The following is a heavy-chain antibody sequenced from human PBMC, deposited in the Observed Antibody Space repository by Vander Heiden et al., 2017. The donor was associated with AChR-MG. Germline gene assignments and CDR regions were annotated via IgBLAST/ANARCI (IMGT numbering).Heavy chain of an antibody. CDR1: GGSISSGGYY. D-gene: IGHD6-6*01. V-gene: IGHV4-31*03. CDR2: IYYSGST. Sequence: QVQMQESGPGLVKPSQNLSLTCTVSGGSISSGGYYWSWIRQHPGKGLEWIGYIYYSGSTYYNPSLKSRVTISVDTSKNQFSLKLSSVTAADTAVYYCARASSSSFEWFDPWGQGTLVTVSS. CDR3: ARASSSSFEWFDP. J-gene: IGHJ5*02.